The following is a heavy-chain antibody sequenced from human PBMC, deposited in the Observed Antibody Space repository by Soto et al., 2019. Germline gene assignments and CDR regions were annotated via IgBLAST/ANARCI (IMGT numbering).Heavy chain of an antibody. Sequence: ASVKVSCKASGYTFTSYAMHWVRQAPGQRLEWMGWINAGNGNTKYSQKFQGRVTITRDTSASTAYMELSSLRSEDTAVYYCASAEYCSSTSCYSDDAFDIWGQGTMVTVSS. V-gene: IGHV1-3*01. CDR3: ASAEYCSSTSCYSDDAFDI. D-gene: IGHD2-2*01. CDR1: GYTFTSYA. CDR2: INAGNGNT. J-gene: IGHJ3*02.